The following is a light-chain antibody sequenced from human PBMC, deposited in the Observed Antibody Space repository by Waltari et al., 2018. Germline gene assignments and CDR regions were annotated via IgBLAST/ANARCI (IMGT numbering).Light chain of an antibody. Sequence: SYELTQPPSVSVSLGQTASITCSGDQLGDKYACWYQQKPGQSPVLVIYQDSKRPSGIPERFSGSNSGNTATLTISGTQAMDEADYYCQAWDSSTYVVFGGGTKLTVL. CDR3: QAWDSSTYVV. CDR1: QLGDKY. CDR2: QDS. J-gene: IGLJ2*01. V-gene: IGLV3-1*01.